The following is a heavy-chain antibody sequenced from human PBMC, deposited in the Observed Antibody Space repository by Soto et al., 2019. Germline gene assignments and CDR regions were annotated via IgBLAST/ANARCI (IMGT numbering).Heavy chain of an antibody. CDR2: IYYSGST. Sequence: SETLSLTCTVSGGSISSSSYYWGWIRQPPGKGLEWIGSIYYSGSTYYNPSLKRRVTISVDTSKNQFSLKLSSETAADTSVCACATVFQTGEGFDYWGQGTLVTVSS. D-gene: IGHD7-27*01. CDR1: GGSISSSSYY. V-gene: IGHV4-39*07. J-gene: IGHJ4*02. CDR3: ATVFQTGEGFDY.